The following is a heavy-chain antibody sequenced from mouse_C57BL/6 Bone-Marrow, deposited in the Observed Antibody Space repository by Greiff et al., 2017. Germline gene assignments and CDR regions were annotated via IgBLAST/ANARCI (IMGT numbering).Heavy chain of an antibody. J-gene: IGHJ4*01. CDR3: ARQMGLRRRGYAMDY. CDR1: EYEFPSHD. V-gene: IGHV5-2*01. D-gene: IGHD2-4*01. CDR2: INSDGGST. Sequence: EVKLVESGGGLVQPGESLKLSCESNEYEFPSHDMSWVRKTPEKRLELVAAINSDGGSTYYPATMERRFIISRDNTKKTLYLQMSSLRSEDTALYYCARQMGLRRRGYAMDYWGQGTSVTVSS.